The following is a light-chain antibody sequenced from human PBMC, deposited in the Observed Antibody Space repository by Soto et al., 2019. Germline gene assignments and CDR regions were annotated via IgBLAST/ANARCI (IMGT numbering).Light chain of an antibody. CDR2: DTS. CDR3: QQTDTSPRT. CDR1: QTVSTY. V-gene: IGKV1-39*01. J-gene: IGKJ1*01. Sequence: DTLMTQSPSSLSASVGDRITITCRASQTVSTYLNWYQQKAGQAPTLLISDTSTLQSGVPSRFSGSGSGTEFTLTITSLQPEDFATYYCQQTDTSPRTFGQGTKVAFK.